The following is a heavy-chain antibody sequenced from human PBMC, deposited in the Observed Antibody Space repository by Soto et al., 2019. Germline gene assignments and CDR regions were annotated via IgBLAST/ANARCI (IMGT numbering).Heavy chain of an antibody. D-gene: IGHD6-19*01. CDR1: GFTFSSYS. CDR3: ASKYSSGWYYIGDMDV. V-gene: IGHV3-48*01. J-gene: IGHJ6*03. Sequence: GGSLRLSCAASGFTFSSYSMNWVRQAPGKGLEWVSYISSSSITIYYADSVKGRFTTSRDNAKNSLYLQMNSLRAEDTAVYYCASKYSSGWYYIGDMDVWGKGTTVTVSS. CDR2: ISSSSITI.